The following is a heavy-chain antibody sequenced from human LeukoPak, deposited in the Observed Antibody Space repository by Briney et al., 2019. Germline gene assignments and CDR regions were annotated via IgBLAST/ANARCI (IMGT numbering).Heavy chain of an antibody. CDR2: FYNSGRS. CDR3: TRGAGWLIDY. D-gene: IGHD3-16*01. CDR1: DDSISDYY. J-gene: IGHJ4*02. Sequence: PSETLSLTCTVSDDSISDYYRGWIRQPPGKGLEWIGYFYNSGRSTYNPSLKSRVTISADTSKNHFSLKLNSVTTTDTAVYYCTRGAGWLIDYWGQGILVTVSS. V-gene: IGHV4-59*01.